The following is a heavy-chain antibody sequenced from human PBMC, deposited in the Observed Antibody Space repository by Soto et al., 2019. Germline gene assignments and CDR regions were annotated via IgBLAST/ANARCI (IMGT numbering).Heavy chain of an antibody. CDR1: GGSISSYY. J-gene: IGHJ3*02. Sequence: QVQLQESGPGLVKPSETLSLTCTVSGGSISSYYWSWIRQPPGKGLEWIGYIYYSGSTNYNPSLKSRVTISVDTSKNQFSLKLSSVTAADTAVYYCARHGGTRNFDIWGQGTMVTVSS. V-gene: IGHV4-59*08. CDR3: ARHGGTRNFDI. CDR2: IYYSGST. D-gene: IGHD2-15*01.